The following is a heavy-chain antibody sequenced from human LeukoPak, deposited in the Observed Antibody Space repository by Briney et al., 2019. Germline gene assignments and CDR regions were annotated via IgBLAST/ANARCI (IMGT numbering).Heavy chain of an antibody. Sequence: PSETLSLTCSVSGDSIRNDRYYWGWLRQPPGKGLEWIGSVFHTGDTYYNPSLKSRITTSIDTSRNQFSLKLSSVTAADTAVYYCMREFHGDSQDYWGQGTLVTVSS. CDR1: GDSIRNDRYY. D-gene: IGHD4-17*01. V-gene: IGHV4-38-2*02. J-gene: IGHJ4*02. CDR3: MREFHGDSQDY. CDR2: VFHTGDT.